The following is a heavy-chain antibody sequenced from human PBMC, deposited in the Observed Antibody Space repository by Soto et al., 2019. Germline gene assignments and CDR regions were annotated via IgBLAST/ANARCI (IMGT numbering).Heavy chain of an antibody. V-gene: IGHV1-46*01. CDR1: GYTFTSYY. CDR3: SRVGYYDSRVSYAFDI. CDR2: INPSGASR. D-gene: IGHD3-22*01. J-gene: IGHJ3*02. Sequence: ASVKVSCKASGYTFTSYYMHWVRQPPGQGFEWMRIINPSGASRSYAQKFQGRVTMTRDTSTSTVYMELSSMRSEDKAVYYYSRVGYYDSRVSYAFDIWGQWTIVTVSS.